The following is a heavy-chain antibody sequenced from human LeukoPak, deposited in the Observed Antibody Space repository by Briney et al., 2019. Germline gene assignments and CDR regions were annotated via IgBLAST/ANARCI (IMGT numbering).Heavy chain of an antibody. D-gene: IGHD4-17*01. CDR2: ISGSSSYI. V-gene: IGHV3-21*01. CDR3: ARDLGLRGNYFDY. Sequence: GGSLRLSCAASGFTFSSYSMNWVRQAPGKGLEWVSSISGSSSYIYYADSVKGRFTISRDNAKNSLYLQMNSLRAEDTAVYYCARDLGLRGNYFDYWGQGTLVTVSS. J-gene: IGHJ4*02. CDR1: GFTFSSYS.